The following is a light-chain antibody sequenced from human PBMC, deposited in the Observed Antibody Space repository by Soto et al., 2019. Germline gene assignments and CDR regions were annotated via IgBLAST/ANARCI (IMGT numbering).Light chain of an antibody. CDR1: QSLVYSDGNTY. CDR2: QIS. Sequence: DIVLTQTPLSSPVTLGQPASISCRSSQSLVYSDGNTYLSWLQQRPGQPPRLLIYQISNRFSGVPDRVRGSGAGTDFTLKISRVEAEDVGVYSCVQFSHFPRTFGQGTKVEIK. CDR3: VQFSHFPRT. J-gene: IGKJ1*01. V-gene: IGKV2-24*01.